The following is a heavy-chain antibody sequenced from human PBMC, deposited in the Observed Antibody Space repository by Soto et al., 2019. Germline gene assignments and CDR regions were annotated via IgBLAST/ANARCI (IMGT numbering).Heavy chain of an antibody. CDR1: GGSISSSSYY. J-gene: IGHJ5*02. V-gene: IGHV4-39*01. CDR2: IYYSGST. D-gene: IGHD6-13*01. Sequence: QLQLQESGPGLVKPSETLSLTCTVSGGSISSSSYYWGWIRQPPGKGLEWIGSIYYSGSTYYNPSLKSRVTISVDTSKNQFSLKLSSVTAADTAVYYCARSYSSSWGWFDPWGQGTLVTVSS. CDR3: ARSYSSSWGWFDP.